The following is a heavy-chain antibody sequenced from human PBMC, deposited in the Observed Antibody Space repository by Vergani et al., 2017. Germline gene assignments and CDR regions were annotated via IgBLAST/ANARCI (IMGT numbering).Heavy chain of an antibody. D-gene: IGHD5-12*01. J-gene: IGHJ4*02. CDR3: ARLSWLRLRTGNYFEY. CDR1: GYSISRGLY. CDR2: IFHSGLT. V-gene: IGHV4-38-2*01. Sequence: QVQLQESGPGLVKPSETLSISCAVSGYSISRGLYWGWIRQPPGKGLEWIGSIFHSGLTYYNPSLKSRVTISVDTTKNQFFLKLNSVTAADTAVYYCARLSWLRLRTGNYFEYWGQGNLVTVSS.